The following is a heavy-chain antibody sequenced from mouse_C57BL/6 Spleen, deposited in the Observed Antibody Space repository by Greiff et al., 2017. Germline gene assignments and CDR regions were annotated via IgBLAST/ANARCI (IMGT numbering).Heavy chain of an antibody. V-gene: IGHV3-6*01. CDR2: ISYDGSN. Sequence: ESGPGLVKPSQSLSLTCSVTGYSITSGYYWNWIRQFPGNKLEWMGYISYDGSNNYNPSLKNRISITRDTSKNQFFLKLNSVTTEDTATYYCAKVITTGFDVWGTGTTVTVSS. CDR1: GYSITSGYY. CDR3: AKVITTGFDV. D-gene: IGHD1-1*01. J-gene: IGHJ1*03.